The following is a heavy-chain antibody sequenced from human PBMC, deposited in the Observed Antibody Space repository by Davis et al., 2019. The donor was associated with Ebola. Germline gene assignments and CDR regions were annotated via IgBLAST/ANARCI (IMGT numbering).Heavy chain of an antibody. J-gene: IGHJ4*02. V-gene: IGHV1-69*04. CDR2: IIPIVGIA. D-gene: IGHD1-1*01. CDR3: ASRGTTGTTGYFDY. CDR1: GGTFSSYV. Sequence: SVKVSCKASGGTFSSYVISWVRQAPGQGLEWMGRIIPIVGIANYAQKFQGRVTITADKSKSTAYMELSSLSSEDTAVYYCASRGTTGTTGYFDYWGQGTLVTVSS.